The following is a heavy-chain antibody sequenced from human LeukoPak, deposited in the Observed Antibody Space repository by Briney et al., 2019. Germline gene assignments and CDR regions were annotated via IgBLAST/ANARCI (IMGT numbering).Heavy chain of an antibody. D-gene: IGHD3-10*01. CDR3: AKAYGSGRGFDYFDY. J-gene: IGHJ4*02. CDR2: ITGNGGNT. Sequence: PGGSLRLSCAASGVTFRGYAMTWVRQAPGKGLQWVSTITGNGGNTYYADSVKGRFTISRDNSKNTLYLQMNSLRADDTAVYYCAKAYGSGRGFDYFDYWGQGTLVTVSS. CDR1: GVTFRGYA. V-gene: IGHV3-23*01.